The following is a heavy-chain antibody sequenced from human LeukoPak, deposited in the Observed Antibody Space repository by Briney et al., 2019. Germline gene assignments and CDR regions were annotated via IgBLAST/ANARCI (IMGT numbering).Heavy chain of an antibody. J-gene: IGHJ6*02. D-gene: IGHD3-22*01. CDR2: IYSGGST. CDR1: GFTVSSNY. Sequence: PGGSLRLSCAASGFTVSSNYMSWVRQAPGKGLEWVSVIYSGGSTYYADPVKGRFTISRHNSKNTLYLQMNSLRAEDTAVYYCARDMYYYDSSGYYYGGYYYYGMDVWGQGTTVTVSS. CDR3: ARDMYYYDSSGYYYGGYYYYGMDV. V-gene: IGHV3-53*04.